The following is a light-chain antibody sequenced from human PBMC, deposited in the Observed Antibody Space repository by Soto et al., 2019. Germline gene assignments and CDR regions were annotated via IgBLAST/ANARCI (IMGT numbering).Light chain of an antibody. V-gene: IGKV3-20*01. J-gene: IGKJ5*01. CDR2: GAS. CDR1: QSVSNNY. Sequence: EIVLTQSPGTLSLSPVERATLSCRASQSVSNNYLAWYQQKPGQAPRLLIYGASNRATGIPDRFSGSGSGTDFTLTISRLEPEDFAVYYCQQYGSSLITFGQGTRLEI. CDR3: QQYGSSLIT.